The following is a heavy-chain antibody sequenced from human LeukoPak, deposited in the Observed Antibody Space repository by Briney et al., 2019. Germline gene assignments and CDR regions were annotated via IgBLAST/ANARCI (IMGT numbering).Heavy chain of an antibody. V-gene: IGHV4-39*01. CDR2: IYYDGTT. CDR3: ARLHYCYGMDV. Sequence: PSETLSLTCTVADGSTTSRNYYWGWIRQPPGKGLEWIGNIYYDGTTYYNPSLKSRVTISIDTSKNQFSLDLSSVTAADTAVYYCARLHYCYGMDVWGQGTTVTVSS. CDR1: DGSTTSRNYY. J-gene: IGHJ6*02.